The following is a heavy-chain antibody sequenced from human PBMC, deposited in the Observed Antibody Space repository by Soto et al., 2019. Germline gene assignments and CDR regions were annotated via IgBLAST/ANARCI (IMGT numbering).Heavy chain of an antibody. CDR2: IYYSGST. D-gene: IGHD4-17*01. J-gene: IGHJ4*02. V-gene: IGHV4-39*01. Sequence: SETLSLTCTFSGGSISSSSYCWGWIRQPPGKGLEWIGSIYYSGSTYYNPSLKSRVTISVDTSKNQFSLKLSSVTAADTAVYYCARHYDYGDYVYWGQGTLVTVSS. CDR1: GGSISSSSYC. CDR3: ARHYDYGDYVY.